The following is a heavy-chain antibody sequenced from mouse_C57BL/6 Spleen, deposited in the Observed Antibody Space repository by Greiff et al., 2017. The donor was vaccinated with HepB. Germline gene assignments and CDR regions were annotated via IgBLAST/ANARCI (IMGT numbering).Heavy chain of an antibody. CDR2: IDPANGNT. CDR3: ASTGYGYDRGWFAY. D-gene: IGHD2-2*01. Sequence: EVQLQQSVAELVRPGASVKLSCTASGFNIKNTYMHWVKQSPEQGLEWTGRIDPANGNTKYAPKLQGKSTITADTSSNTAYLQLSSLTSEDTAIYYCASTGYGYDRGWFAYWGQGTLVTVSA. CDR1: GFNIKNTY. V-gene: IGHV14-3*01. J-gene: IGHJ3*01.